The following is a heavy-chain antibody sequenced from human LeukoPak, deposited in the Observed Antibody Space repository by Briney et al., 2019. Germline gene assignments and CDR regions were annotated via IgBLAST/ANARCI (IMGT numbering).Heavy chain of an antibody. V-gene: IGHV4-39*07. CDR2: INHSGST. CDR3: ARGRSNAAMVNWAYYYYYMDV. D-gene: IGHD5-18*01. CDR1: GGSISNTSYY. Sequence: SGTLSLTCTVSGGSISNTSYYWSWIRQPPGKGLEWIGEINHSGSTNYNPSLKSRVTISVDTSKNQFSLKLSSVTAADTAVYYCARGRSNAAMVNWAYYYYYMDVWGKGTTVTVSS. J-gene: IGHJ6*03.